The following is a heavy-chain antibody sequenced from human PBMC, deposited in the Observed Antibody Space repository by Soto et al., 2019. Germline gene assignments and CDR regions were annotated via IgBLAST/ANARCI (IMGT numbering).Heavy chain of an antibody. CDR3: ARESVAGFD. CDR1: GFTFSHYA. CDR2: VSDGGYNK. V-gene: IGHV3-30*04. D-gene: IGHD6-19*01. J-gene: IGHJ4*02. Sequence: GGSLRLSCAASGFTFSHYAMHWVRQSPGKGLEWVAVVSDGGYNKFYFDSVKGRFTVFRDDSKQTLDLQMNDLRPEDTAIYFCARESVAGFDWGQGARVTVSS.